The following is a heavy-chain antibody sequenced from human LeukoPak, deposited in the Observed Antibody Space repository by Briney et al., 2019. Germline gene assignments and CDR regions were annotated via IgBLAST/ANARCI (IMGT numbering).Heavy chain of an antibody. V-gene: IGHV4-39*01. CDR2: IYYSGST. CDR3: ARGFGRGRYNWFDP. Sequence: SETLSLTCTVSGGSIRSSYYYWGWIRQPPGKGLEWIGSIYYSGSTYYNPSLKSRVTISVDTSKNQFSLKLSSVTAADTAVYYCARGFGRGRYNWFDPWGQGTLVTVSS. D-gene: IGHD3-10*01. CDR1: GGSIRSSYYY. J-gene: IGHJ5*02.